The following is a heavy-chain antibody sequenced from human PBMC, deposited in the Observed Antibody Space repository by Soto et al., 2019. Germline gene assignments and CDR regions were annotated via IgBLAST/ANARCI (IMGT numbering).Heavy chain of an antibody. D-gene: IGHD6-13*01. Sequence: GGSLRLSCGASGFTFSSYGMHWVRQAPGKGLEWVAVIWYDGSNKYYADSVKGRFTISRDNSKNTLYLQMNSLRAEDTAVYYCARDFWYRLGFAIRYYYYYGMDVWGQGTTVTVSS. CDR1: GFTFSSYG. CDR3: ARDFWYRLGFAIRYYYYYGMDV. J-gene: IGHJ6*02. V-gene: IGHV3-33*01. CDR2: IWYDGSNK.